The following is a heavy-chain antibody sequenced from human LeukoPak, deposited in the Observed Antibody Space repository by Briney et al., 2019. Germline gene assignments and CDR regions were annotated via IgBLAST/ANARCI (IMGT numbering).Heavy chain of an antibody. V-gene: IGHV5-51*01. CDR3: ARCGRYYDFWSGYPHFDY. J-gene: IGHJ4*02. CDR1: GYSFTSYW. CDR2: IYPGDPDT. Sequence: GESLKISCKGSGYSFTSYWIGWVRQMPGKGLEWMGIIYPGDPDTRYSPSFQGQVTISADKSISTAYLQWSSLKASDTAMYYCARCGRYYDFWSGYPHFDYWGQGTLVTVSS. D-gene: IGHD3-3*01.